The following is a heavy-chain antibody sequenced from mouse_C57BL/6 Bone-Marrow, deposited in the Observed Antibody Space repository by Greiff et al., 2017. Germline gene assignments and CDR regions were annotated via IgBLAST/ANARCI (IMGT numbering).Heavy chain of an antibody. CDR2: ISSGSSTI. CDR1: GFTFSDYG. Sequence: DVKLVESGGGLVKPGGSLKLSCAASGFTFSDYGMHWVRQAPEKGLEWVAYISSGSSTIYYADTVKGRFTISRDNAKNTLFLQMTSLRSEDTAMYYCARGDYSNYAFDYWGQGTTLTVSS. V-gene: IGHV5-17*01. D-gene: IGHD2-5*01. CDR3: ARGDYSNYAFDY. J-gene: IGHJ2*01.